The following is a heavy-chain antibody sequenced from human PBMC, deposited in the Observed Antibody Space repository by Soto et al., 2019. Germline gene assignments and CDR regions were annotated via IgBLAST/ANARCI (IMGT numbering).Heavy chain of an antibody. Sequence: QVQLVESGGGVVQPGRSLRLSCAASGFTFSSYAMHWVRQAPGKGLEWVAVISYDGSNKYYADSVKGRFTISRDNSKNTLYLQMNSLRAEDTAVYYCARESEGYGSSWYVNNWFDPWGQGTLVTVAS. CDR1: GFTFSSYA. CDR3: ARESEGYGSSWYVNNWFDP. D-gene: IGHD6-13*01. CDR2: ISYDGSNK. V-gene: IGHV3-30-3*01. J-gene: IGHJ5*02.